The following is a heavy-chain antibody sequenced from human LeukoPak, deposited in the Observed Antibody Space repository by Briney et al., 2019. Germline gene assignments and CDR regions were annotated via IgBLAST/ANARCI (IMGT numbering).Heavy chain of an antibody. CDR1: GFTFSAYA. CDR2: ISGSGGRT. D-gene: IGHD2-2*01. J-gene: IGHJ4*02. V-gene: IGHV3-23*01. CDR3: AKDPFSAALAWARN. Sequence: PGGSLRLSCEASGFTFSAYAMTWVRQAPGKGLEWVSGISGSGGRTHYADSVKGRFTISRDNSKNTVHLQMNSLRAEDTAVYYCAKDPFSAALAWARNWGQGTLVTVSS.